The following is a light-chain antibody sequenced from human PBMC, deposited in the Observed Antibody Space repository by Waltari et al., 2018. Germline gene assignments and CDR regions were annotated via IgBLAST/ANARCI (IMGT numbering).Light chain of an antibody. J-gene: IGKJ1*01. Sequence: EIVLTQSPGTLSLSPGERATLSCRASQSVSRTLAWYQQKPGQAPKLLIYGASIRATGIPDRFTGRGSGTDFSLTISSLEPEDFAIYFCQHYVRLPATFGQGTKVEIK. CDR2: GAS. V-gene: IGKV3-20*01. CDR1: QSVSRT. CDR3: QHYVRLPAT.